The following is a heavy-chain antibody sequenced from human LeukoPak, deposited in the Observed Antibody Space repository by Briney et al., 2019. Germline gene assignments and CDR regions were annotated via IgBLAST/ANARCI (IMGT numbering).Heavy chain of an antibody. D-gene: IGHD2-21*02. CDR3: ARPLDLAYCGGDCFSSLDY. J-gene: IGHJ4*02. CDR1: GFTFSDYY. CDR2: ISSSGSII. Sequence: PGGSLRLSCAASGFTFSDYYMSWIRQAPGKGLEWVSYISSSGSIIYYADSVKGRFTISRDNAKNSLYLQMNSLRAEDTAVYYCARPLDLAYCGGDCFSSLDYWGQGTLVTVSS. V-gene: IGHV3-11*01.